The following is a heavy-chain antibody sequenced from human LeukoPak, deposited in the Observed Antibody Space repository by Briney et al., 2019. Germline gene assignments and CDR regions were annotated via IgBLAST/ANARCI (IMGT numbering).Heavy chain of an antibody. CDR1: GFTFDDYA. CDR2: ISWNSGSI. J-gene: IGHJ4*02. Sequence: GGSLRLSCAASGFTFDDYAMHWVRQAPGKGLEWVSGISWNSGSIGYADSVKGRFTISRDNAKNSLYLQMNSLRDEDTAVYYCARVGTTFDYWGQGTLVTVSS. V-gene: IGHV3-9*01. D-gene: IGHD1-1*01. CDR3: ARVGTTFDY.